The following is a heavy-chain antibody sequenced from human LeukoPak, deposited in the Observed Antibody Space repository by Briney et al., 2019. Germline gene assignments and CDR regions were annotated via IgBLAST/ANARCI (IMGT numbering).Heavy chain of an antibody. V-gene: IGHV4-59*01. CDR2: IYYSGST. J-gene: IGHJ4*02. CDR3: TGGSGSGSPPWY. D-gene: IGHD3-10*01. Sequence: SETLSLTCTASGGSSNRYDWSWIRQPPGKGLEWIGYIYYSGSTNYNPSLKSRATISVDTSKNQFSLNLSSVTAADTAVYYCTGGSGSGSPPWYWGQGTLVTVSS. CDR1: GGSSNRYD.